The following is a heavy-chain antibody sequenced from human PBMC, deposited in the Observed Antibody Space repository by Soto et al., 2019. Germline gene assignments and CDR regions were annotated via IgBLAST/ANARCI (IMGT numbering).Heavy chain of an antibody. CDR2: IYKSTTT. CDR1: GDSISTVDYF. D-gene: IGHD2-15*01. Sequence: SETLSLTCSVSGDSISTVDYFWAWIHQPPGQALEYIGYIYKSTTTYYNPSFESRVAISLDTSKSQFSLNVTSVTAADTAVYFCARGRYCLTGRCFPNWFDSWGQGTLVTVSS. V-gene: IGHV4-30-4*01. CDR3: ARGRYCLTGRCFPNWFDS. J-gene: IGHJ5*01.